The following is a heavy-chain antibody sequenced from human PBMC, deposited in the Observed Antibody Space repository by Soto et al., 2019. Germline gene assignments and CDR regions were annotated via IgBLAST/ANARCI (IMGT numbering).Heavy chain of an antibody. V-gene: IGHV1-18*01. CDR3: ARGASPWGPNAFDI. D-gene: IGHD7-27*01. J-gene: IGHJ3*02. Sequence: AASVKVSCKASGYTFTSYGISWVRQAPGQGLEWMGWISAYNGNTNYAQKLQGRVTMTTDTSTSTAYMELRSLRSDDTAVYYCARGASPWGPNAFDIWGQGTMVTVSS. CDR2: ISAYNGNT. CDR1: GYTFTSYG.